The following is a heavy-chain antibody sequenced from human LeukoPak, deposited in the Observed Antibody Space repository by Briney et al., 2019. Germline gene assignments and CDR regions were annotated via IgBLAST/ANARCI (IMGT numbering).Heavy chain of an antibody. D-gene: IGHD1-7*01. V-gene: IGHV3-48*03. CDR1: GFTFSTYE. J-gene: IGHJ4*01. Sequence: GGSLRLSCTASGFTFSTYEMNWVRQAPGKGLEWVSYISSGGSIIFYADSVKGRFTISRDNAKNSLYLQMSSLRAEDTAVYYCARETGTGGYFDYWGQGTLVAVSS. CDR2: ISSGGSII. CDR3: ARETGTGGYFDY.